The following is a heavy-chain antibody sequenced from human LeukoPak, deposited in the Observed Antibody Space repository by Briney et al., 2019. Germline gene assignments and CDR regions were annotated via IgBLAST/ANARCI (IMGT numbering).Heavy chain of an antibody. D-gene: IGHD6-25*01. Sequence: PGRSLRLSCAASGFTFDDYAMHWVRQAPGKGLEWVSGISWSSGSIGYADSVKGRFTISRDNAKNSLYLQMNSLRAEDTALYYCAKDIRSVAAYAFDIWGQGTMVTVSS. V-gene: IGHV3-9*01. CDR1: GFTFDDYA. J-gene: IGHJ3*02. CDR3: AKDIRSVAAYAFDI. CDR2: ISWSSGSI.